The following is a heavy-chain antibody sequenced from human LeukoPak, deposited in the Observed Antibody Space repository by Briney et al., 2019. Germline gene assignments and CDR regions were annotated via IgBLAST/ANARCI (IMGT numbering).Heavy chain of an antibody. V-gene: IGHV3-23*01. CDR1: GITVSNYC. CDR3: AKRGVVIRAILVGFHKEAYYFDS. J-gene: IGHJ4*02. Sequence: GSLRLSCAVSGITVSNYCMSWVRQAPGKGLEWVAGISGSGGGTNYADSVKGRFTISRDNFKSTLYLQMNSLRAEDTAVYFCAKRGVVIRAILVGFHKEAYYFDSWGQGALVTVSS. D-gene: IGHD2-21*01. CDR2: ISGSGGGT.